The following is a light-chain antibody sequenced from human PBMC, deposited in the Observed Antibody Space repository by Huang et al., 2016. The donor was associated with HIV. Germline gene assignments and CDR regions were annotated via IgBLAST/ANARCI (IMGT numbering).Light chain of an antibody. CDR2: GAS. V-gene: IGKV3-15*01. CDR1: RGVSGT. CDR3: QQYDNWLT. Sequence: EIVMTQSPATLSVSPGERTTLSCRASRGVSGTLALYQQKPGQAPRLLIYGASTRATGIPARFSGSGSGTEFTLTISSLQSEDFAVYYCQQYDNWLTFGGGTKVEIK. J-gene: IGKJ4*01.